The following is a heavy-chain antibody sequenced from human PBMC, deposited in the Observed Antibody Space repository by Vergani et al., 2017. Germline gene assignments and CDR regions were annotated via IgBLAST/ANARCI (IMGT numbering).Heavy chain of an antibody. J-gene: IGHJ4*02. D-gene: IGHD6-19*01. Sequence: QVQLQESGPGLVKPLGTLSLPCAVSGGSLSSSNWLSWVRQPPGKGLEWIGEIYHCGSTHYNPTLKSRFTISLDKSKNQFSLKLSSVTAADTAVYYCAMDLPIAVAGKVLYNYWGQGTLVTVSS. CDR1: GGSLSSSNW. CDR3: AMDLPIAVAGKVLYNY. V-gene: IGHV4-4*02. CDR2: IYHCGST.